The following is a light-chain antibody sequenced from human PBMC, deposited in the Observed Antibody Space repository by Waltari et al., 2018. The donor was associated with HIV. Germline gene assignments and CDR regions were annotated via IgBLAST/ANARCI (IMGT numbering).Light chain of an antibody. J-gene: IGKJ1*01. CDR1: QSVLYRSDNRNY. Sequence: DIVMTQSPESLAVSLGERATINCKSSQSVLYRSDNRNYLAWYQQKPGHHPKLLFSWASARESGLPDRFSGSGSGTDFTLTIRSLQAEDVAIYYCQQYSTFPWTFGQGTKVGIK. CDR2: WAS. CDR3: QQYSTFPWT. V-gene: IGKV4-1*01.